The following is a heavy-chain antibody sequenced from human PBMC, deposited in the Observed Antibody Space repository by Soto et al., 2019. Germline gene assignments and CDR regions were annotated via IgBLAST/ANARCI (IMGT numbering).Heavy chain of an antibody. CDR1: GGSISSSSYY. D-gene: IGHD2-21*02. J-gene: IGHJ6*02. CDR3: ARHSVVTAFRYPSYYYYGMDV. V-gene: IGHV4-39*01. CDR2: IYYSGST. Sequence: PSETLSLTCTVSGGSISSSSYYRGWIRQPPGKGLEWIGSIYYSGSTYYNPSLKSRVTISVDTSKNQFSLKLSSVTAADTAVYYCARHSVVTAFRYPSYYYYGMDVWGQGTTVTVSS.